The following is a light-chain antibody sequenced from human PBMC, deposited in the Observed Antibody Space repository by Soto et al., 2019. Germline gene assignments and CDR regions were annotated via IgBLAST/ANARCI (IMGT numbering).Light chain of an antibody. CDR3: QQYDDWPRT. CDR2: GTS. V-gene: IGKV3-15*01. CDR1: QIVISN. J-gene: IGKJ1*01. Sequence: EIVMTRSPATLSLSPGERATLSFMAIQIVISNLAWYQQKPGPAPRPPIYGTSTRATGIPARFSGSGSGTDFTLTISSLQAEDVAVYYCQQYDDWPRTFGQGTKVDI.